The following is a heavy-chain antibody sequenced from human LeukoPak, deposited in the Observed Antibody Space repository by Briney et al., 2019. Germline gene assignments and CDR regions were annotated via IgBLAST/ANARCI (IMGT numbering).Heavy chain of an antibody. CDR2: IRYDGSNK. D-gene: IGHD3-16*02. CDR1: GFTFSSYG. Sequence: PGGSLRLSCAASGFTFSSYGMHWVRQAPGKGLEWVAFIRYDGSNKYYADPVKGRFTISRDNSKNTLYLQMNSLRAEDTAVYYCAKETYDYVWGSYRYYFDYWGQGTLVTVSS. CDR3: AKETYDYVWGSYRYYFDY. V-gene: IGHV3-30*02. J-gene: IGHJ4*02.